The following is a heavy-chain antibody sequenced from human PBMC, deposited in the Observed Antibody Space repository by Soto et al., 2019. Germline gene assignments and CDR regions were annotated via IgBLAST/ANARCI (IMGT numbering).Heavy chain of an antibody. CDR3: AKVPYDFWSGYYPPLYFDY. J-gene: IGHJ4*02. V-gene: IGHV3-23*01. CDR2: ISGSGGST. D-gene: IGHD3-3*01. CDR1: GFTFSSYV. Sequence: EVQLLESGGGLVQPGGSLRLSCAASGFTFSSYVMSWVRQAPGKGLEWVSGISGSGGSTYYADSVKGRFTISRDNSTSTLYLQMNSLRAEDTAVYYCAKVPYDFWSGYYPPLYFDYWGQGTLVTVSS.